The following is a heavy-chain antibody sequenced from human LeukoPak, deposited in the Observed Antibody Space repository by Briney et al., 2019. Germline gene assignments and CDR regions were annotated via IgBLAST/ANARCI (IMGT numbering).Heavy chain of an antibody. CDR2: IYYSGNT. CDR3: AGSNIGEDAFDI. Sequence: SETLSLTCSVSGGSVRGRDYFWGWIRQAPGKGLEWIANIYYSGNTFYNPSLKSRVSIFVESSKNHLSLNFTSVTAADTAVYYCAGSNIGEDAFDIWGQGTMVTVSS. J-gene: IGHJ3*02. D-gene: IGHD2/OR15-2a*01. V-gene: IGHV4-39*02. CDR1: GGSVRGRDYF.